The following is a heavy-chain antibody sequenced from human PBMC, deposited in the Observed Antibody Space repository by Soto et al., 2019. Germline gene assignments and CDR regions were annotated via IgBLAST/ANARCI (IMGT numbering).Heavy chain of an antibody. V-gene: IGHV4-31*03. Sequence: PSETLSLTCTVSGGSISSGCYYWSWIRQHPGKGLEWIGYIYYSGSTYYNPSLKSRVTISVDTSKNQFSLKLSSVTAADTAVYYCARERYDILTGYYLNDAFDIWGQGTMVTVSS. D-gene: IGHD3-9*01. CDR2: IYYSGST. CDR1: GGSISSGCYY. J-gene: IGHJ3*02. CDR3: ARERYDILTGYYLNDAFDI.